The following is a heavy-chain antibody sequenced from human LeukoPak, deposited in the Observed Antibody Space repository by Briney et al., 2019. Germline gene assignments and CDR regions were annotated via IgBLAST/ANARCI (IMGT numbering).Heavy chain of an antibody. D-gene: IGHD1-26*01. Sequence: GGSLRLSCAASGFTFSSFSMNRVRQVPGKGLEWVSYISSSSAIINYADSVKGRFTISRDNAENTLSLQMNSLRREDTAVYYCARDLISGAYTFDYWGQGTLVTVSS. V-gene: IGHV3-48*01. J-gene: IGHJ4*02. CDR2: ISSSSAII. CDR3: ARDLISGAYTFDY. CDR1: GFTFSSFS.